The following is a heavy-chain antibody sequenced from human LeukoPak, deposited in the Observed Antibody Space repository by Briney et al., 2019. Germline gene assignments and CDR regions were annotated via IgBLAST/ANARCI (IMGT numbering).Heavy chain of an antibody. CDR1: GGSISSGGYY. Sequence: PSETLSLTCTVSGGSISSGGYYWSWIRQPPGKGLEWIGYIYHSGSTYYNPSLKSRVTISVDRSKNQSSLKMSSVTAADTAVYYCARPHGYIDYWGQGTLVTVSS. V-gene: IGHV4-30-2*01. CDR3: ARPHGYIDY. J-gene: IGHJ4*02. CDR2: IYHSGST.